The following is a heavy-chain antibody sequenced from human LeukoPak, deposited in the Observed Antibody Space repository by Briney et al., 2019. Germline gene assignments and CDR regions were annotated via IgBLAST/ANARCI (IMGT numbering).Heavy chain of an antibody. CDR1: GYTFTSYG. CDR2: ISAYNGNT. CDR3: AREQRFLEWLSSAFDI. V-gene: IGHV1-18*01. D-gene: IGHD3-3*01. J-gene: IGHJ3*02. Sequence: ASVKVSCKASGYTFTSYGISWVRQAPGQGLEWMGWISAYNGNTNYAQKLQGRVTMTTDTSTSTAYMELRSLRSDDTAVYYCAREQRFLEWLSSAFDIWGQGTMVTVSS.